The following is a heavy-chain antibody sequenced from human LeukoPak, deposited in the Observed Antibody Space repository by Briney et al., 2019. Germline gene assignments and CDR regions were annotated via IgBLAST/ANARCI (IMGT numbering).Heavy chain of an antibody. V-gene: IGHV3-15*01. J-gene: IGHJ4*02. D-gene: IGHD3-22*01. CDR2: IKSKTDGGTT. CDR3: TYTVAYDDSSGYPPLPYGY. Sequence: GGSLRLSCAASGSTFTNAWTSWVRQAPGKGLEWVGRIKSKTDGGTTDYAAPVKGRFTISRDESKNTLYLQMNSLKTEDTAVYYCTYTVAYDDSSGYPPLPYGYWGQGTLVTVSS. CDR1: GSTFTNAW.